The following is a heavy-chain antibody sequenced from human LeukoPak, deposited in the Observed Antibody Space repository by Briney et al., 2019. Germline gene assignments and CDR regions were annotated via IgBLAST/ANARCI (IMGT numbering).Heavy chain of an antibody. CDR2: IYYSGST. D-gene: IGHD5-18*01. CDR3: ARTTEGGYTYNYLYYYYMDV. CDR1: GGSFSGYY. Sequence: NPSETLSLTCAVYGGSFSGYYWSWIRQPPGKGLEWIGYIYYSGSTNYNPSLKSRIPISVDTSKNQFSLKLSSVTAADTAVYYCARTTEGGYTYNYLYYYYMDVWGKGTTVTISS. V-gene: IGHV4-59*01. J-gene: IGHJ6*03.